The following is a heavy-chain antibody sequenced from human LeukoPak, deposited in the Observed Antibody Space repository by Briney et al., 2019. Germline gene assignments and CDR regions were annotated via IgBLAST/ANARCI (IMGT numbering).Heavy chain of an antibody. D-gene: IGHD3-22*01. J-gene: IGHJ4*02. CDR1: GGSISSGGYY. V-gene: IGHV4-31*03. CDR2: IYYSGST. CDR3: ARVADYYDSSGYLDY. Sequence: PSETLSLTCTVSGGSISSGGYYWSWLRQHPGKGLEWLGYIYYSGSTYYNPSLKSRVTISVDTSKNQFSLKLSSVTAADTAVYYCARVADYYDSSGYLDYWGQGTLVTVSS.